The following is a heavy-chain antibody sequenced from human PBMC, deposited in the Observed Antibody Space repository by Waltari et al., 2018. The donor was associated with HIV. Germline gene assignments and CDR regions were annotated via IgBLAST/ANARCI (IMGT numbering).Heavy chain of an antibody. CDR1: GFRFSTHG. D-gene: IGHD6-13*01. J-gene: IGHJ4*02. V-gene: IGHV3-33*01. CDR2: IWNDGSNK. Sequence: QVQLVESGGGVVQPGWALRLSGCASGFRFSTHGFHWVRQAPGKGLEWVAVIWNDGSNKYYADSVKGRFTISRDNSKNTLYLQMNSLRADDTAVYYCARGYTSSPGVWLLSYWGQGTLVTVSS. CDR3: ARGYTSSPGVWLLSY.